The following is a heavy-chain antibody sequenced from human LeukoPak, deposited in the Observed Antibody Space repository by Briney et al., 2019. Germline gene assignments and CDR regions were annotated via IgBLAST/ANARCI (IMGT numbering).Heavy chain of an antibody. Sequence: KTSETLSLTCTVSGGSISSGSYYWAWIRQPPGKGLEWIGGISYSGSTYYNPSLKGRDTISVDTSKNQFSLKLSSVTATDTAVYYCARQISSGTQPCDCFDSWGQGTLVTVSS. CDR1: GGSISSGSYY. CDR3: ARQISSGTQPCDCFDS. J-gene: IGHJ5*01. D-gene: IGHD6-19*01. V-gene: IGHV4-39*01. CDR2: ISYSGST.